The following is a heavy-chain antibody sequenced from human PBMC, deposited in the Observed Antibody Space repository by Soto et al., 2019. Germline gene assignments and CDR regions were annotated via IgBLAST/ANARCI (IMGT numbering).Heavy chain of an antibody. J-gene: IGHJ4*02. CDR2: ISAYNGNT. CDR1: GYTFTSYG. V-gene: IGHV1-18*01. D-gene: IGHD1-26*01. Sequence: QVQLVQSGAEVKKPGASVKVSCKASGYTFTSYGISWVRQAPGQGLEWMGWISAYNGNTKYAQKLQGRVTMTTDTATRTAYMERRSLRSDDTAGYYGARDLGGSDYAPVDYWGQGTLVTVSS. CDR3: ARDLGGSDYAPVDY.